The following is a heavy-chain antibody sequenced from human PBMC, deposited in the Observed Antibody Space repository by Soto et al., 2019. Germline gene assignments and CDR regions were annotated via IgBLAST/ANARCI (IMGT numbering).Heavy chain of an antibody. D-gene: IGHD5-18*01. V-gene: IGHV4-39*01. Sequence: SETLSLTCTVSGGSISSSSYYWGWIRQPPGKGLEWIGSIYYSGSTYYNPSLKSRVTISVDTSKNQFSLKLSSVTAADTAVYYCARLVWGYGTWFDPWGQGTLVTVSS. CDR3: ARLVWGYGTWFDP. CDR2: IYYSGST. J-gene: IGHJ5*02. CDR1: GGSISSSSYY.